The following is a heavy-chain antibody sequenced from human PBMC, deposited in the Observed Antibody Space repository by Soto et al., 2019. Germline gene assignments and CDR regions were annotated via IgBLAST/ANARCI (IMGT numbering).Heavy chain of an antibody. CDR1: GFTFSSYA. J-gene: IGHJ4*02. CDR2: ISGSGGST. D-gene: IGHD3-10*01. Sequence: AGGSLRLSCAASGFTFSSYAMSWVRQAPGKGLEWVSAISGSGGSTYYADSVKGRFTISRDNSKNTLYLQMNSLRAEDTAVYYCAKDYVTEGVPPVDYWGQGTLVTVSS. V-gene: IGHV3-23*01. CDR3: AKDYVTEGVPPVDY.